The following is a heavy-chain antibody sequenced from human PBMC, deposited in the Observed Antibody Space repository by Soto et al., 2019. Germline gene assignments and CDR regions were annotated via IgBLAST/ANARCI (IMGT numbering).Heavy chain of an antibody. CDR1: SYSFTSYW. Sequence: GESLKISSKVSSYSFTSYWIGWLRQMPGKGLEWMGIIYPGDSDTRYSPSFQGQVTISADKSISTAYLQWSSLKASDTAMYYCARHYCSSTSCCPVYYHHNGMDVLGQGPTLTVSS. J-gene: IGHJ6*02. CDR3: ARHYCSSTSCCPVYYHHNGMDV. V-gene: IGHV5-51*01. CDR2: IYPGDSDT. D-gene: IGHD2-2*01.